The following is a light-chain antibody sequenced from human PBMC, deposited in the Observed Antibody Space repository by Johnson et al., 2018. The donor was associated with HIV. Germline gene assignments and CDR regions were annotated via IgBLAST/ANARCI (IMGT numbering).Light chain of an antibody. CDR2: ESN. Sequence: QSLLTQPPSVSAAPGQRVTISCSGSSFNIGINFVSWYQQVPGTAPKLLICESNKRPSGIPNRFSGSKSGTSGTLGIPGLQTGDEADYYCGTWDSRLSVYVFGTGTKGTVL. V-gene: IGLV1-51*02. J-gene: IGLJ1*01. CDR3: GTWDSRLSVYV. CDR1: SFNIGINF.